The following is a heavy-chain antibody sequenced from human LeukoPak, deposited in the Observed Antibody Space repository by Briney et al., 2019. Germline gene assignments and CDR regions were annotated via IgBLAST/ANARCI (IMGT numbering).Heavy chain of an antibody. CDR1: GFTFSSYA. CDR2: ISGSGGST. CDR3: AKQTGDLVDAFDI. D-gene: IGHD7-27*01. V-gene: IGHV3-23*01. Sequence: SGGSLRLSCAASGFTFSSYAMSWVRQAPGKGREWVSAISGSGGSTYYADSVKGRFTISRDNSKNTLYLQMNSLRAEDTAVYYCAKQTGDLVDAFDIWGQGTMVTVSS. J-gene: IGHJ3*02.